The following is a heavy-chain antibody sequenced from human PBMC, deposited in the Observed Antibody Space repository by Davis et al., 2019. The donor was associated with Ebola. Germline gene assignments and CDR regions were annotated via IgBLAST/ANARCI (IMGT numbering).Heavy chain of an antibody. V-gene: IGHV3-48*04. J-gene: IGHJ4*02. Sequence: GESLKISCAASGFTFSSYSMNWVRQAPGKGLEWVSGISWNSGSIGYADSVKGRFTISRDNAKNSLYLQMNSLRAEDTAVYYCARGGLRFLEWLFDYWGQGTLVTVSS. CDR1: GFTFSSYS. CDR2: ISWNSGSI. CDR3: ARGGLRFLEWLFDY. D-gene: IGHD3-3*01.